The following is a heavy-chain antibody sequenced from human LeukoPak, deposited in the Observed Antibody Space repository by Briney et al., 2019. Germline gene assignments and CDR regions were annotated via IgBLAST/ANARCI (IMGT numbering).Heavy chain of an antibody. V-gene: IGHV4-34*01. Sequence: PSETLSLTCAVYGGSFSGYYWSWIRQPPGKGLEWIGEINHSGSTNYNPSLKSRVTISVDTTKNQFSLKLSSVTAADTAVYYCARRRIVVVVAATPDISWFDPWGQETRVSVPS. D-gene: IGHD2-15*01. CDR3: ARRRIVVVVAATPDISWFDP. CDR2: INHSGST. J-gene: IGHJ5*02. CDR1: GGSFSGYY.